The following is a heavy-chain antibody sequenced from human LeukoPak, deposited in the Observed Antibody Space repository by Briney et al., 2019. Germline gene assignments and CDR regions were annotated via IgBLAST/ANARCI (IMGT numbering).Heavy chain of an antibody. J-gene: IGHJ6*03. CDR1: GYSFTSYW. V-gene: IGHV5-51*01. CDR2: IFPGDSDT. Sequence: GESLMIPCKGSGYSFTSYWIGWVRQLPGKGLEWMGIIFPGDSDTRYSPSFQGQVTISADKSISTAYLQWRSLKASDTAMYYCARSIVATIGDSYGDGYYFHYYMDVWGKGTTVTISS. CDR3: ARSIVATIGDSYGDGYYFHYYMDV. D-gene: IGHD5-12*01.